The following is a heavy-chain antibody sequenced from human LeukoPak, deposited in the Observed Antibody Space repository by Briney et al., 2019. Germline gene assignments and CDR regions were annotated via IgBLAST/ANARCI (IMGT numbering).Heavy chain of an antibody. D-gene: IGHD6-6*01. V-gene: IGHV4-39*01. CDR3: ARIQYSSSPVDY. Sequence: SETLSLTCTVSGGSISSSSYYWGWIRQPPGKGLEWIGSIYYTGSTYHNPSLKSRVTISVDTSKNQFSLKLSSVTAADTAVYYCARIQYSSSPVDYWGQGTLVTVSS. CDR2: IYYTGST. CDR1: GGSISSSSYY. J-gene: IGHJ4*02.